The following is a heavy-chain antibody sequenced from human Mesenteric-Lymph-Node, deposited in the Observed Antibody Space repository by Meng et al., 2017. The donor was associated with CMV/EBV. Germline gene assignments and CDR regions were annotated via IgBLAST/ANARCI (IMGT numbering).Heavy chain of an antibody. J-gene: IGHJ4*02. CDR3: AKDLPTGWFLDY. Sequence: GESLKISCAASQFNFGTYAMHWVRQAPGKGLEWVGLIRSDGINIHYGDSVKGRFTISRDNSKNTLYLHMNSLRAEDTGVYYCAKDLPTGWFLDYWGQGTLVTVSS. CDR1: QFNFGTYA. D-gene: IGHD6-19*01. CDR2: IRSDGINI. V-gene: IGHV3-30*02.